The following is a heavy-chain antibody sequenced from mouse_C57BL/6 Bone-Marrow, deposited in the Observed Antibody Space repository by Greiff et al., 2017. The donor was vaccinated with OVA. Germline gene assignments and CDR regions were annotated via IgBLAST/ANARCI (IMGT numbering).Heavy chain of an antibody. CDR1: GYTFTSYW. V-gene: IGHV1-64*01. J-gene: IGHJ2*01. Sequence: QVQLKESGAELVKPGASVKLSCKASGYTFTSYWMHWVKQRPGQGLEWIGMIHPNSGSTNYNEKFKSKATLTVDKSSSTAYMQLGSLTSEDSAVYYCARYDGYYHYWGQGTTLTVSS. D-gene: IGHD2-3*01. CDR3: ARYDGYYHY. CDR2: IHPNSGST.